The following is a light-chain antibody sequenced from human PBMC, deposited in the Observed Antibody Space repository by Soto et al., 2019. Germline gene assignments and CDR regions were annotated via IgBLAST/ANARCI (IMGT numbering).Light chain of an antibody. CDR2: DVS. J-gene: IGLJ3*02. CDR1: SSDVGGYNY. CDR3: TSYTSSSTVL. Sequence: QSAPTQPASVSGSPGQSITISCTGTSSDVGGYNYVSWYQQHPGKAPKLMIYDVSNRPSGISNRFSGSKSGNTASLTIFGLQAEDEADYYCTSYTSSSTVLFGGGTKLTVL. V-gene: IGLV2-14*01.